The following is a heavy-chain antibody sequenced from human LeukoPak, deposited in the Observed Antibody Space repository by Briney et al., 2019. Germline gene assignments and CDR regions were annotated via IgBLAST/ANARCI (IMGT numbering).Heavy chain of an antibody. Sequence: GGSLRLSCVASGFIFSKHWMHWVRQAPGKGLVWISRLNLDGSTTSYADSVKGRFTISRDNAKNTLYLQTNSLRVDDTGVYYCARESSGSYWGWGQGTLVTVSS. V-gene: IGHV3-74*01. CDR3: ARESSGSYWG. D-gene: IGHD3-10*01. J-gene: IGHJ4*02. CDR2: LNLDGSTT. CDR1: GFIFSKHW.